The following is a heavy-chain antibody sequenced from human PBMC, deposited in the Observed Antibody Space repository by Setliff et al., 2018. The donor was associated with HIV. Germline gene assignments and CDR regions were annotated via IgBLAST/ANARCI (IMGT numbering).Heavy chain of an antibody. CDR1: GPSINIHY. CDR2: IYSTGST. J-gene: IGHJ4*02. Sequence: SETLSLTCTVSGPSINIHYWSWIRQSPGKGFEWIGYIYSTGSTNYNPSLQSRVTISMVASRNQFSLKVTSVTAADTAVYYCAAASSWDPLLDYWGQGTLVTVSS. D-gene: IGHD6-13*01. CDR3: AAASSWDPLLDY. V-gene: IGHV4-59*11.